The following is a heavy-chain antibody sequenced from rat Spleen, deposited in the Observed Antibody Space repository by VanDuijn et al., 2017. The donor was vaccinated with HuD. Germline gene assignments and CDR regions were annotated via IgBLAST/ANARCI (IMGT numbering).Heavy chain of an antibody. J-gene: IGHJ2*01. D-gene: IGHD1-12*03. CDR2: ITNAAGKV. V-gene: IGHV5-25*01. CDR1: GFTFSNYD. CDR3: VRFYDGYYHRFDY. Sequence: EVQLVESGGGLVQPGRSLKLSCAASGFTFSNYDMAWVRQTPPKGLEWVASITNAAGKVYYPDSVKGRFTISRDNAKSTLYLQLDSLRSEDTATYYCVRFYDGYYHRFDYWGQGVMVTVSS.